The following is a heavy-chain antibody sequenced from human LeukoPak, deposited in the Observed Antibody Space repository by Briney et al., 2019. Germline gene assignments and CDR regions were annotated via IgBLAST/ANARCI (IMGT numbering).Heavy chain of an antibody. D-gene: IGHD6-6*01. Sequence: GASVKVSCKASGGTFSSYAISWVRQAPGQGLEWMGGIIPIFGTANYAQKFQGRVTITTDESTSTAYMELSSLRSEDTAVYYCASGMYSSLRFDYWGQGTLVTVSS. V-gene: IGHV1-69*05. J-gene: IGHJ4*02. CDR1: GGTFSSYA. CDR2: IIPIFGTA. CDR3: ASGMYSSLRFDY.